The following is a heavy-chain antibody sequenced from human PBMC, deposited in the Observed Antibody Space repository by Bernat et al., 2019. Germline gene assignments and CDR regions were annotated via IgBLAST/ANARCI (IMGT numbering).Heavy chain of an antibody. CDR2: ISGSGGST. CDR1: GFTFSSYA. J-gene: IGHJ4*02. Sequence: EVQLVESGGGLVQPGGSLRLSCAASGFTFSSYAMSWVRQAPGKGLEWVSAISGSGGSTYYADSVKGRFTISRDNSKNTLYLQMNSLRAEDTAVYYWATGGGRRWQWLARIDYWGQGTLVTVSS. CDR3: ATGGGRRWQWLARIDY. D-gene: IGHD6-19*01. V-gene: IGHV3-23*04.